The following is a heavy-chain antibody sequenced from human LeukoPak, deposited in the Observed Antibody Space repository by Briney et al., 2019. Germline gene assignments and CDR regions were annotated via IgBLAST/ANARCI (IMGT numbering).Heavy chain of an antibody. CDR2: INPNSGGT. CDR1: GYTFTGYY. D-gene: IGHD2-15*01. CDR3: ARDRDIVARDAFDI. J-gene: IGHJ3*02. Sequence: ASVKVSCKASGYTFTGYYMHWVRQAPGQGLEWMGWINPNSGGTNYAQKLQGRVTMTTDTSTSTAYMELRSLRSDDTAVYYCARDRDIVARDAFDIWGQGTMVTVSS. V-gene: IGHV1-2*02.